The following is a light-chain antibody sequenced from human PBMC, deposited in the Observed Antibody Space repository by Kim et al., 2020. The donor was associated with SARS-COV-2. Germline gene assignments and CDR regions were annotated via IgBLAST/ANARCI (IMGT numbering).Light chain of an antibody. CDR1: HDIGND. V-gene: IGKV1-17*01. CDR3: LQHRTYPIT. CDR2: GAS. J-gene: IGKJ5*01. Sequence: ASVGAIVTFTCRASHDIGNDLGGYQQSPGRAPKRLIYGASNAQSGVPSRFSGSGSGTEFPLTINSLQPEDFATYFCLQHRTYPITFGQGTRLEIK.